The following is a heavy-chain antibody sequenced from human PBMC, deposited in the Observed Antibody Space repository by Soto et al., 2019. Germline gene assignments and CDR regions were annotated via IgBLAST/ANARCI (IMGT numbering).Heavy chain of an antibody. J-gene: IGHJ4*02. CDR1: GYTFTSDD. Sequence: ASVNVSCKASGYTFTSDDSNWVRKDTGQGLEWMGWMNPNSGNTGYAQKFQGRVTMTRNTSISTAYMELSSLRSEDTAVYYCAVGPILEWLSVDYWGQGTLVTVSS. D-gene: IGHD3-3*01. V-gene: IGHV1-8*01. CDR3: AVGPILEWLSVDY. CDR2: MNPNSGNT.